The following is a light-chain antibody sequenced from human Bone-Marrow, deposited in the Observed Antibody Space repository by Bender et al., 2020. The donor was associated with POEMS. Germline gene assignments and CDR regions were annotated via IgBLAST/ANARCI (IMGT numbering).Light chain of an antibody. CDR2: DVT. CDR1: SSDVGSYRL. V-gene: IGLV2-23*02. Sequence: QSALTQPASVSGSPGQSITISCAGTSSDVGSYRLVSWYQQHPDKAPKFLIYDVTKRPSGVSNRFSGFKSGNTASLTISGLQAEDEAEYYCCSYAGSSTMIFGGGTKLTVL. J-gene: IGLJ2*01. CDR3: CSYAGSSTMI.